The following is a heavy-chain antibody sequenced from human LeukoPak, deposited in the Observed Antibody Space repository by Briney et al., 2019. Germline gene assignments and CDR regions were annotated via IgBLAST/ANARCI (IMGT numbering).Heavy chain of an antibody. D-gene: IGHD3-10*01. V-gene: IGHV4-4*09. Sequence: SETLSLTCTVSGGSISRYYWSWIRQPPGKGLEWIGYIYTSGSTNYNPSLKSRVTISVDTSKNQFSLKLSSVTAADTAVYYCARQGIKNWFDPCGQGTLVTVSS. CDR1: GGSISRYY. J-gene: IGHJ5*02. CDR3: ARQGIKNWFDP. CDR2: IYTSGST.